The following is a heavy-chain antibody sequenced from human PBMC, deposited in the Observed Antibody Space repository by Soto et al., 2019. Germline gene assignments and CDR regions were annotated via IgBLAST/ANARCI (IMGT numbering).Heavy chain of an antibody. V-gene: IGHV4-59*01. CDR2: IYYSGST. Sequence: PSETLSLTCTVSGGSISSYYWSWIRQPPGKGLEWIGYIYYSGSTNYNPSLKSRVTISVDTSKNQFSLKLSSVTAADTAVYYCARTYGDNYYYYYYYMDGWGKGATVTVSS. J-gene: IGHJ6*03. D-gene: IGHD4-17*01. CDR3: ARTYGDNYYYYYYYMDG. CDR1: GGSISSYY.